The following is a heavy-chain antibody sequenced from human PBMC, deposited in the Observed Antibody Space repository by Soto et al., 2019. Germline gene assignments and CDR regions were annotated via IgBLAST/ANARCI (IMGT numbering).Heavy chain of an antibody. J-gene: IGHJ4*02. Sequence: QVHLVQSGAEGKKPGASVKVSCKGSGYGFTTYGITWVRQAPGQGLEWMAWISAHNGNTNYAQKLQGRVTVTRDTSTSTAYMELRSLRSDDTAVYYCTRGRYGDYWGQGARVTVSS. CDR3: TRGRYGDY. D-gene: IGHD1-1*01. CDR1: GYGFTTYG. CDR2: ISAHNGNT. V-gene: IGHV1-18*01.